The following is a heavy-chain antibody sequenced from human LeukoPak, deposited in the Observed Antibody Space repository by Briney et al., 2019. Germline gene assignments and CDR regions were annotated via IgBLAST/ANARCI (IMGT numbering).Heavy chain of an antibody. CDR3: ARRGGSSSRRSPVDY. V-gene: IGHV3-7*01. Sequence: GGSLRLSCSASGFTLSSYWMTWVRQAPGKGPEWVANIKEDGSQKYYVDSVRGRFTISRDNAKNSLFLQMNSLRAEDTAVYYCARRGGSSSRRSPVDYWGQGTLVTVSS. D-gene: IGHD6-6*01. J-gene: IGHJ4*02. CDR1: GFTLSSYW. CDR2: IKEDGSQK.